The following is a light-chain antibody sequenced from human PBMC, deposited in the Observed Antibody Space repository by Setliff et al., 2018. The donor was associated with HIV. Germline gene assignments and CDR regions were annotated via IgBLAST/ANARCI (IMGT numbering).Light chain of an antibody. CDR1: SSDVGGYNY. V-gene: IGLV2-14*01. Sequence: QSALAQPASVSGSRGQSITISCTGSSSDVGGYNYVSWYQHHPGKAPKLVIYEVSNRPSGVSNRFSGSKSGNTASLTISGLQAEDEADYYCSSYTSSSTYVFGSGTKVTVL. CDR2: EVS. CDR3: SSYTSSSTYV. J-gene: IGLJ1*01.